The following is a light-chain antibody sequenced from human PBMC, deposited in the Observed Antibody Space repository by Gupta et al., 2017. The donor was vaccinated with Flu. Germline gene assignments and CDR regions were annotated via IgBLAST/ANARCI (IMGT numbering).Light chain of an antibody. V-gene: IGLV3-21*02. J-gene: IGLJ2*01. CDR1: LGSKD. CDR2: DDS. Sequence: LGSKDVHWDQHKAAQAPVLVIDDDSERHSGLPEGFSGSNSEHTTTVTINRVDAGEEADYYCRGGDRSSDRGVFGGGTKLTVL. CDR3: RGGDRSSDRGV.